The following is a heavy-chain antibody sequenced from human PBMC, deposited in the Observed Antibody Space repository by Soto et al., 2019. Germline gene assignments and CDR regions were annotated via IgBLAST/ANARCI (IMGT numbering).Heavy chain of an antibody. D-gene: IGHD4-17*01. Sequence: PSQTLSLTCVVSGGSLSSYYWSWIRQPPGKGLEWIGYIYYSGSTNYNPSLKSRVTISVDTSKNQISLKVRSVTAADTAVYYCAIGGRDGDYDYWGQGTLVTVSS. CDR1: GGSLSSYY. CDR2: IYYSGST. J-gene: IGHJ4*02. CDR3: AIGGRDGDYDY. V-gene: IGHV4-59*12.